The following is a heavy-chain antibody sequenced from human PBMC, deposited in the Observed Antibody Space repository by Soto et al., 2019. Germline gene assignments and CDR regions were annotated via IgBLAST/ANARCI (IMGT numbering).Heavy chain of an antibody. CDR2: INPSGGST. V-gene: IGHV1-46*03. CDR1: GYTFTSYY. CDR3: ARSNKDIVVVPAAQILDY. J-gene: IGHJ4*02. Sequence: ASVKVSCKASGYTFTSYYMHWVRQAPGQGLEWMGIINPSGGSTSYAQKFQGRVTMTRDTSTSTAYMELSSLRSEDTAVYYCARSNKDIVVVPAAQILDYWGQGTLVTVSS. D-gene: IGHD2-2*01.